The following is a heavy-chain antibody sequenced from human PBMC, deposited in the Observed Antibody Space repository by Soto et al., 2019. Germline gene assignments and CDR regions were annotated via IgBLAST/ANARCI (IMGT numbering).Heavy chain of an antibody. J-gene: IGHJ6*02. V-gene: IGHV3-30*18. CDR2: ISYDGSNK. CDR1: GFTFSSYG. Sequence: GGSLRLSCAASGFTFSSYGMHWVRQAPGKGLEWVAVISYDGSNKYYADSVKGRFTISRDNSKNTLYLQMNSLRAEDTAVYYCAKDQSYYYDSTGPDYYGMDAWGQGPTVTVS. CDR3: AKDQSYYYDSTGPDYYGMDA. D-gene: IGHD3-22*01.